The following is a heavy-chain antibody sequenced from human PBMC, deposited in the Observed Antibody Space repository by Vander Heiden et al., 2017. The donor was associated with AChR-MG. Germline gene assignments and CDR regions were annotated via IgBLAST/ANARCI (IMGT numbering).Heavy chain of an antibody. V-gene: IGHV4-39*01. CDR1: GGSISSSSYY. D-gene: IGHD5-12*01. J-gene: IGHJ6*02. CDR2: IYYSGST. CDR3: ARQSVRGYSGYDFDV. Sequence: QLQLQESGPGLVKPSETLSLTCTVSGGSISSSSYYWGWIRQPPGKGLEWIGSIYYSGSTYYNPSLKSRVTISVDTSKNQFSLKLSSVTAADTAVYYCARQSVRGYSGYDFDVWGQGTTVTVSS.